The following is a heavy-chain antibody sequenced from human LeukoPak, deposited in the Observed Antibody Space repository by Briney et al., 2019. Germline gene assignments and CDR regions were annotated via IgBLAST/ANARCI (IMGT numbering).Heavy chain of an antibody. CDR1: GGSISSYY. CDR2: ISYSGNT. D-gene: IGHD2-2*01. Sequence: SETLSLTCTVSGGSISSYYWSWIRQPPGKGLEWIGYISYSGNTNYNPSLKSRVTISVDTSKNQFSLKLSSVTAADTAVYYCARRTDEPYCSSTSCYYYMDVWGKGTTVTVSS. V-gene: IGHV4-59*08. CDR3: ARRTDEPYCSSTSCYYYMDV. J-gene: IGHJ6*03.